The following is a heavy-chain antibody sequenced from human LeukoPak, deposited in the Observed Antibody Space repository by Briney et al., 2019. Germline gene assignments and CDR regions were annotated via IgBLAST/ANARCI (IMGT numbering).Heavy chain of an antibody. J-gene: IGHJ3*02. CDR1: GYTLTELS. CDR2: FDPEDGET. CDR3: ATDPGYCSGGSCLTNVFDI. V-gene: IGHV1-24*01. Sequence: ASVNVSCKVSGYTLTELSMHWVRQAPGKGLEWMGGFDPEDGETIYAQKFQGRVTMTEDTSTDTAYMELSSLRSEDTAVYYCATDPGYCSGGSCLTNVFDIWGQGTLVTVSS. D-gene: IGHD2-15*01.